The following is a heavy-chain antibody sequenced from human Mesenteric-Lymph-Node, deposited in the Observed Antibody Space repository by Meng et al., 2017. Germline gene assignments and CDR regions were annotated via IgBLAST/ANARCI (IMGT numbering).Heavy chain of an antibody. V-gene: IGHV4-30-4*01. J-gene: IGHJ4*02. CDR1: GGSISSGDYY. CDR2: IYYSGST. CDR3: ARDLGVATSIAGFVY. D-gene: IGHD5-12*01. Sequence: QVQLQQWGAGLVKPSQTLSLTCTVSGGSISSGDYYWSWIRQPPGKGLEWIGYIYYSGSTYYNPSLKSRVTISVDTSKNQFSLRLSSVTAADTAVYYCARDLGVATSIAGFVYWGQGTLVTVSS.